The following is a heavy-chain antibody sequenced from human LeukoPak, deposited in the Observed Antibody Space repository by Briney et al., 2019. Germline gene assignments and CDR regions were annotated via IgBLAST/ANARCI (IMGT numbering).Heavy chain of an antibody. V-gene: IGHV1-8*03. D-gene: IGHD2-21*02. CDR1: GYTFSSYD. CDR3: ARAARRLPLLYYMDV. CDR2: MNPNSGDR. Sequence: ASVKVSCKASGYTFSSYDINWVRQATGQGLEWMGWMNPNSGDRGCAQKFQGRVTITRNTSISTAYMELSSLRSEDTAVYYCARAARRLPLLYYMDVWGKGTTVTVSS. J-gene: IGHJ6*03.